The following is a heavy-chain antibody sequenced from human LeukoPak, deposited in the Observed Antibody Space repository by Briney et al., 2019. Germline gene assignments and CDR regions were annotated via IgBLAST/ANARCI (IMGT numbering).Heavy chain of an antibody. CDR1: GFTVSSNY. Sequence: GGSLRLSCAASGFTVSSNYMSWVRQAPGKGLEWVSVIYSGGSTYYADSVKGRFTISRDNSKNTLYLQMNSLRAEDTAVYYCARGSSGWYLSSFDYWGQGTLVTVSS. D-gene: IGHD6-19*01. CDR3: ARGSSGWYLSSFDY. V-gene: IGHV3-53*01. CDR2: IYSGGST. J-gene: IGHJ4*02.